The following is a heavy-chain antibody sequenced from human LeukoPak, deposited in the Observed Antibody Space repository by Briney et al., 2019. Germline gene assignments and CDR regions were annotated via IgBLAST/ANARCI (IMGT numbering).Heavy chain of an antibody. D-gene: IGHD1-26*01. CDR3: VRSASGNYGLFDY. CDR2: INSDRSTSTT. CDR1: GFTFSSYW. V-gene: IGHV3-74*01. Sequence: GGSLRLSCTGSGFTFSSYWMHWVRQVPGKGLVWVSRINSDRSTSTTNYADSVEGRFTISRDNAKNTLYLQMNSLRAEDTAVYYCVRSASGNYGLFDYWGQGTLVTVSS. J-gene: IGHJ4*02.